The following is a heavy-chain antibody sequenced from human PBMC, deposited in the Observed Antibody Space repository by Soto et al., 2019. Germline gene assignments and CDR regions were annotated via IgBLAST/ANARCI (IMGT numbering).Heavy chain of an antibody. CDR1: GGTFSSYA. V-gene: IGHV1-69*13. CDR3: ARDLRSNPPDYFDY. J-gene: IGHJ4*02. Sequence: ASVKVSCKASGGTFSSYAISWVRQAPGQGLEWMGGIIPIFGTANYAQKFQGRVAITADESTSTAYMELSSLRSEDTAVYYCARDLRSNPPDYFDYWGQGTLVTVSS. CDR2: IIPIFGTA. D-gene: IGHD4-4*01.